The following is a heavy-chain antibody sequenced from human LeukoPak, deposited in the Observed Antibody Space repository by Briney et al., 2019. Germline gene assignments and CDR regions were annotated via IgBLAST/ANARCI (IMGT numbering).Heavy chain of an antibody. CDR2: INHSGST. CDR1: GGSFSGYY. CDR3: ARQPYDILTGYHYYFDY. V-gene: IGHV4-34*01. J-gene: IGHJ4*02. Sequence: SETLSLTCAVYGGSFSGYYWSWIRQPPGKGLEWIGEINHSGSTNYNPSLKSRVTISVDTSKNQFSLKPSSVTAADTAVYYCARQPYDILTGYHYYFDYWGQGTLVTVSS. D-gene: IGHD3-9*01.